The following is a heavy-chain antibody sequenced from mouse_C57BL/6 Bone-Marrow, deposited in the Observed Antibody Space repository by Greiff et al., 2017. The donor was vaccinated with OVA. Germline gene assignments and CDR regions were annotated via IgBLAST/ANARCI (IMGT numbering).Heavy chain of an antibody. CDR2: IYPGSGNT. V-gene: IGHV1-84*01. D-gene: IGHD1-1*01. CDR3: ARNWASFITTVVAPFDY. J-gene: IGHJ2*01. Sequence: SGPELVKPGASVKISCKASGYTFTDYYINWVKQRPGQGLEWIGWIYPGSGNTKYHEKFKGKATLTVDTSSSTAYMQLSSLTSEDSAVYFCARNWASFITTVVAPFDYWGQGTTLTVSS. CDR1: GYTFTDYY.